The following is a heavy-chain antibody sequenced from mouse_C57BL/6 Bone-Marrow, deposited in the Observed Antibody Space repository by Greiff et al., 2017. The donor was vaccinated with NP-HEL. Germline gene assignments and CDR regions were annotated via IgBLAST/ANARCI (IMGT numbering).Heavy chain of an antibody. CDR3: VKRVYDYDGFAY. CDR2: IYPGSGST. Sequence: VQLQQPGAELVKPGASVKMSCKASGYTFTSYWITWVKQRPGQGLEWIGDIYPGSGSTNYNEKFKSKATLTVDTSSSTAYMQLSSLTSEDSAVYYCVKRVYDYDGFAYWGQGTLVTVSA. J-gene: IGHJ3*01. V-gene: IGHV1-55*01. CDR1: GYTFTSYW. D-gene: IGHD2-4*01.